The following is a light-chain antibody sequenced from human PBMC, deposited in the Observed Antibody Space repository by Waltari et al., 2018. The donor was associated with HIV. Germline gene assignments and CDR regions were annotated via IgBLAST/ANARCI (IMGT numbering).Light chain of an antibody. V-gene: IGLV2-11*01. CDR3: CSNAARATYV. J-gene: IGLJ1*01. CDR2: HVT. Sequence: QSALAQPRSVSGSPGQSVTISCTGTSSDVGGYTYVSWFQHHPGKAPKLIIYHVTKRPSGVPDRFSASKSGNTASLTISGLQAEDEAEYYCCSNAARATYVFGTGTQVTVL. CDR1: SSDVGGYTY.